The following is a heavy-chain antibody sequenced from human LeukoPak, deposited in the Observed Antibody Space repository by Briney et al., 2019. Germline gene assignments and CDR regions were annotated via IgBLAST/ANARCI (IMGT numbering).Heavy chain of an antibody. J-gene: IGHJ6*02. D-gene: IGHD4-23*01. V-gene: IGHV3-21*01. Sequence: PGGSLRLSCAASGFTFSSYSMNWVRQAPGKGLEWVSSISSSSSYIYYADSVKGRFTISRDNSKNTLYLQMNSLRAEDTAVYYCARGRWSDGMDVWGQGTTVTVSS. CDR3: ARGRWSDGMDV. CDR2: ISSSSSYI. CDR1: GFTFSSYS.